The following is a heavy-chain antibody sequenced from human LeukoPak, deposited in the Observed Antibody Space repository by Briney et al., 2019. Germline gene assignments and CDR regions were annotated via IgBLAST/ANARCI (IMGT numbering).Heavy chain of an antibody. CDR2: IYWDDDK. D-gene: IGHD6-13*01. V-gene: IGHV2-5*02. J-gene: IGHJ5*02. Sequence: ESGPTLVKPTQTLTLTCTFSGFSLSTSGVGVGWIRQPPGKALEWLALIYWDDDKRYSPSLKSRLTITKDTSKNQVVLTMTNMDPVDTATYYCAHIAQLIAAAGTVWFDPWGQGTLVTVSS. CDR1: GFSLSTSGVG. CDR3: AHIAQLIAAAGTVWFDP.